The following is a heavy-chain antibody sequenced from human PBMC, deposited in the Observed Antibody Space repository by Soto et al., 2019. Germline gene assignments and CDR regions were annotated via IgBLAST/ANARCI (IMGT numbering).Heavy chain of an antibody. V-gene: IGHV3-15*01. CDR3: AGRSARDY. D-gene: IGHD3-3*01. J-gene: IGHJ4*02. Sequence: EVQLVESGGGLVKPGGSLRLSCAASGFTFSNAWMSWVRQAPGKGLEWVGRIKSKSDGGTTDYAAPVKGRFTISRDDSKNTLYLQMSSLRDEDTAVYYCAGRSARDYWGQGTLVTVSS. CDR2: IKSKSDGGTT. CDR1: GFTFSNAW.